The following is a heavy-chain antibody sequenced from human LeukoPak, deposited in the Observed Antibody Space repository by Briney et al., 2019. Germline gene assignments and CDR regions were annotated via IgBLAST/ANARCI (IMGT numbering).Heavy chain of an antibody. CDR3: SSYCSEGTCYGYFHH. J-gene: IGHJ1*01. CDR1: GFTSTPSE. Sequence: PRGSLRLSCAASGFTSTPSELNWVRQAPGKGLEWISYISHTGSLIYYADSVKGRFTISRDNAKNFLYLQMNSLRVEDTGIYYCSSYCSEGTCYGYFHHWGQGTLVSVPS. D-gene: IGHD2-15*01. V-gene: IGHV3-48*03. CDR2: ISHTGSLI.